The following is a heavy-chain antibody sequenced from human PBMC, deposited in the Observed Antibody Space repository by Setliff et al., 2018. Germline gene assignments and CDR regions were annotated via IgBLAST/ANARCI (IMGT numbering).Heavy chain of an antibody. D-gene: IGHD6-13*01. CDR3: ARGINSVSWTPKY. V-gene: IGHV4-4*08. Sequence: NPSETLSLTCIVSADSMNNNFWTWIRRPPRKGLEWIGYIYPVGTTNYNPSIKSRMTISLDMSKNQFSLTLRSVTAADTAMYYCARGINSVSWTPKYWGRGTLVTVSS. CDR2: IYPVGTT. J-gene: IGHJ4*02. CDR1: ADSMNNNF.